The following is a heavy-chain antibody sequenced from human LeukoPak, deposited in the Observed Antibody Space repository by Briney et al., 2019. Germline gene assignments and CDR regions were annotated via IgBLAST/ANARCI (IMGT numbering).Heavy chain of an antibody. CDR3: AKLPVSYSSGWSNFDY. V-gene: IGHV3-23*01. CDR2: ISDSGGSS. Sequence: PGRSLRLSRAASGFTFSSYAMSWIRQGPGKGLEWVSGISDSGGSSYYADSVKGRFTISRDNSKNTLYLQMNSLRAEDTAVYYCAKLPVSYSSGWSNFDYWGQGTLVTVSS. D-gene: IGHD6-19*01. CDR1: GFTFSSYA. J-gene: IGHJ4*02.